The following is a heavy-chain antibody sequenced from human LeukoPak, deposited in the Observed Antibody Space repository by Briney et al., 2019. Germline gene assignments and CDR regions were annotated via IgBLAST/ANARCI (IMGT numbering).Heavy chain of an antibody. D-gene: IGHD3-22*01. V-gene: IGHV4-59*08. CDR2: IDYSGST. CDR3: ARHGRDYYDSSGYSRFDY. Sequence: SETLSLTCSVSGASISSYYWSWIRQPPGKGLEWIGYIDYSGSTNYSPSPKSRVAISADTSKSQFSLKLSSVTAADTAVYYCARHGRDYYDSSGYSRFDYWGQGTLVTVSS. J-gene: IGHJ4*02. CDR1: GASISSYY.